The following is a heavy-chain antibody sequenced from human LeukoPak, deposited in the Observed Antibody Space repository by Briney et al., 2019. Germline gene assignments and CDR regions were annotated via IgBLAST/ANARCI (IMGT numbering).Heavy chain of an antibody. D-gene: IGHD4-23*01. CDR2: MNPSSGKT. V-gene: IGHV1-8*01. J-gene: IGHJ4*02. Sequence: ASVKVSCKASGYTLTSYDINWVRQTTGQGLEWMGWMNPSSGKTGYAQKFQGRISMTRNTSISTAYMELSSLRSEDTAVYYCARETPSRYFDYWGQGTLVTVSS. CDR1: GYTLTSYD. CDR3: ARETPSRYFDY.